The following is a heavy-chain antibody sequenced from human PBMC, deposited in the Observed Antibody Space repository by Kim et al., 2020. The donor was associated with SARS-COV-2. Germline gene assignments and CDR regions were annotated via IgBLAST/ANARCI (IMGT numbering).Heavy chain of an antibody. V-gene: IGHV4-31*03. D-gene: IGHD2-15*01. CDR2: IYYSGST. J-gene: IGHJ6*02. CDR1: GGSISSGGYY. Sequence: SETLSLTCTVSGGSISSGGYYWSWIRQHPGKGLEWIGYIYYSGSTYYNPSLKSRVTISVDTSKNQFSLKLSSVTAADTAVYYCARDVVVVVAATSTIGYGMDVWGQGTTVTVSS. CDR3: ARDVVVVVAATSTIGYGMDV.